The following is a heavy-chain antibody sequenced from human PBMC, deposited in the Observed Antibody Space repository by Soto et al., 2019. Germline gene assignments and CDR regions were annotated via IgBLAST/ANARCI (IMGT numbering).Heavy chain of an antibody. CDR3: ARGDVAAAGYYYYYDMDV. J-gene: IGHJ6*02. V-gene: IGHV4-61*01. CDR2: IYYSGST. Sequence: PSETLSLTCTVSGGSVSSGSYYWSWIRQPPGKGLEWIGYIYYSGSTNYNPSLKSRVTISVDTSKNQFSLKLSSVTAADTAVYYCARGDVAAAGYYYYYDMDVWGQGTTVTVSS. D-gene: IGHD6-13*01. CDR1: GGSVSSGSYY.